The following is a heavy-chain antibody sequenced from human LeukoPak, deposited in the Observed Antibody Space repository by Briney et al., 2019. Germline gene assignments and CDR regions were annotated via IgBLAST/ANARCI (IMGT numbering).Heavy chain of an antibody. V-gene: IGHV4-31*03. CDR3: AAIVVVSAAIDY. CDR1: GGSISSDAYF. J-gene: IGHJ4*02. D-gene: IGHD2-2*01. Sequence: SQTLSLTCTVSGGSISSDAYFWSWIRQHPGKGLEWIGNIYYSGNTYNPSLKSRVTMSVDTSKNQFCLKLSSVTAADTAVYYCAAIVVVSAAIDYWGQGTLVTVSS. CDR2: IYYSGNT.